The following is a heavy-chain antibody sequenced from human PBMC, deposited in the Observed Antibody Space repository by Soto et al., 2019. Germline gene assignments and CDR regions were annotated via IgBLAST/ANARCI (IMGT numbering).Heavy chain of an antibody. J-gene: IGHJ3*02. D-gene: IGHD6-6*01. V-gene: IGHV3-23*01. CDR2: ISGSGGST. Sequence: GGSLRLSCAASGFTFSSYAMSWVRQAPGKGLEWVSAISGSGGSTYCADSVKGRFTISRDNSKNTLYLQMNSLRAEDTAVYYCAKGGSSSYGAFDIWGQRTMVAVSS. CDR1: GFTFSSYA. CDR3: AKGGSSSYGAFDI.